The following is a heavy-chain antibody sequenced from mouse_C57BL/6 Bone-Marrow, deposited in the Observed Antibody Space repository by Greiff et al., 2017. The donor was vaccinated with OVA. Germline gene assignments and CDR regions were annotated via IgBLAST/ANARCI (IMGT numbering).Heavy chain of an antibody. CDR1: GYTFTSYW. V-gene: IGHV1-64*01. CDR2: IHPNSGST. D-gene: IGHD1-1*01. J-gene: IGHJ1*03. Sequence: QVQLQQPGAELVKPGASVKLSCKASGYTFTSYWMHWVKQRPGQGLEWIGMIHPNSGSTNYNEKFKSKATLTVDKSSSTAYMQLSSLTSEDSAVYYCARKNYGSLYFDVWGTWTTVTVSS. CDR3: ARKNYGSLYFDV.